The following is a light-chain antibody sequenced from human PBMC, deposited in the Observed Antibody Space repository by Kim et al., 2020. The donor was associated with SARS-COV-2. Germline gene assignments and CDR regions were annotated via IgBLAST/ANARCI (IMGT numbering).Light chain of an antibody. CDR3: QQRGSWPLT. CDR2: DAS. CDR1: QSVSSY. V-gene: IGKV3-11*01. Sequence: LSPGESATLSCRASQSVSSYLAWYQQKPGQAPRLLIYDASNRATGIPARFSGSGSGTDFTLTIGSLEPEDFAVYYCQQRGSWPLTFGGGTKVDIK. J-gene: IGKJ4*01.